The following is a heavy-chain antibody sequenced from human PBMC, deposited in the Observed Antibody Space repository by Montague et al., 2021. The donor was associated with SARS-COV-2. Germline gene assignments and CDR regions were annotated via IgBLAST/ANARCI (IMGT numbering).Heavy chain of an antibody. CDR2: ISGRGNTI. CDR3: AKGMGITSYYDGFDV. Sequence: SLRLSCAVSGFTSSSYAMTWVRQAPGKGLEWVSDISGRGNTIYYADSVKGRVTISRDNSNNILYLQMNSLRAEDTAVYYCAKGMGITSYYDGFDVWGQGTTVTVSS. D-gene: IGHD3-22*01. V-gene: IGHV3-23*01. J-gene: IGHJ6*02. CDR1: GFTSSSYA.